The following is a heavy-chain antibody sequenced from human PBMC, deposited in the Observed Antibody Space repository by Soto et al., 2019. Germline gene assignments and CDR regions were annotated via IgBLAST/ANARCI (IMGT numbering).Heavy chain of an antibody. J-gene: IGHJ6*01. CDR3: TRDGDRRMTTNPYYYSGMDV. V-gene: IGHV4-59*01. D-gene: IGHD4-17*01. Sequence: PSETLSFTCTVSVGSISGYYWSLIRQPPGKGLECIWNVYYSGGAKYNPSVKRRVSISVDTSKNQFSLNLSSVTAADTAVYYCTRDGDRRMTTNPYYYSGMDVWGQGMTVT. CDR2: VYYSGGA. CDR1: VGSISGYY.